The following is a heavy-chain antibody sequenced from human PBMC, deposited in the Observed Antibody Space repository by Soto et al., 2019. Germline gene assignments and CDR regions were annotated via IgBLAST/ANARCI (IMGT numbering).Heavy chain of an antibody. Sequence: ASVKVSCKASGYTFTGYYMHWVRQAPGQGLEWMGWINPNSGGTNYAQKFQGWVTMTRDTSISTAYMELSRLRSDDTAVYYCARELGGFGELLDAGYYYGMDVWGQGTTVTVSS. CDR2: INPNSGGT. CDR1: GYTFTGYY. V-gene: IGHV1-2*04. D-gene: IGHD3-10*01. CDR3: ARELGGFGELLDAGYYYGMDV. J-gene: IGHJ6*02.